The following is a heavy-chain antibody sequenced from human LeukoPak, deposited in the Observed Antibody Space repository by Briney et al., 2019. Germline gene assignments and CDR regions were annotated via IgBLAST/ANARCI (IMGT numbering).Heavy chain of an antibody. V-gene: IGHV4-59*01. CDR1: GGSISSYY. Sequence: SETLSLTCTVSGGSISSYYWSWIRQPPGKGLEWIGYIYYSGSTNYNPSLKSRVTISVDTSKNQYSLKLSSVTAADTAVYYCARSGVVPAAIQGTFDYWGQGTLVTVSS. J-gene: IGHJ4*02. CDR2: IYYSGST. CDR3: ARSGVVPAAIQGTFDY. D-gene: IGHD2-2*02.